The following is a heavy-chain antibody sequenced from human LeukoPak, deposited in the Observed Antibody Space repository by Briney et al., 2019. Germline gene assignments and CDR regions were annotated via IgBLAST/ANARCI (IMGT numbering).Heavy chain of an antibody. CDR1: GGSISSGGYS. D-gene: IGHD3-22*01. Sequence: SETLSLTCAVSGGSISSGGYSWNWIRQPPGKGLEWIGYIYHSGSTYYNPSLKSRVTISVDRSKNQFSPKLSSVAAADTAVYYCARDTSAYYNGFDPWGQGTLVTVSS. V-gene: IGHV4-30-2*01. CDR3: ARDTSAYYNGFDP. CDR2: IYHSGST. J-gene: IGHJ5*02.